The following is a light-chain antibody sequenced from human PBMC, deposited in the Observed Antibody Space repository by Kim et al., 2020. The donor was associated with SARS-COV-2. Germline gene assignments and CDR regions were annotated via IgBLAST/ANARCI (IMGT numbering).Light chain of an antibody. J-gene: IGLJ3*02. CDR2: EVR. CDR1: SSYGGCYYF. V-gene: IGLV2-8*01. CDR3: SSYAGSNNLV. Sequence: GQSTTISFTGTSSYGGCYYFVSCYQQHPGKVPKLIIYEVRKRPAGVPDRFSGSKSGNTASLTFAGLQAEDQADYYCSSYAGSNNLVFGGGTQLTVL.